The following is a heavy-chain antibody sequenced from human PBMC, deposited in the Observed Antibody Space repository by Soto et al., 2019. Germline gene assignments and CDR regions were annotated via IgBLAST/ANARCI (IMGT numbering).Heavy chain of an antibody. J-gene: IGHJ6*02. CDR1: GYTLTGYY. CDR2: INPNSGGT. D-gene: IGHD6-19*01. CDR3: ARDRIAVAGTDYYYGMDV. V-gene: IGHV1-2*04. Sequence: GASVKVSCKASGYTLTGYYMHWMRQAPGQGLEWMGWINPNSGGTNYAQKFQGWVTMTRDTSISTAYMELSRLRSDDTAVYYCARDRIAVAGTDYYYGMDVWGQGTTVTVSS.